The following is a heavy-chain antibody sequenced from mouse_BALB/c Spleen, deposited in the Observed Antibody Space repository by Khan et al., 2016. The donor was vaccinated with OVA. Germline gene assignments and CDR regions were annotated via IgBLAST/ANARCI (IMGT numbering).Heavy chain of an antibody. CDR2: ISYSGST. V-gene: IGHV3-2*02. J-gene: IGHJ3*01. CDR1: GYSITSGYG. Sequence: EVQLQESGPGLVKPSQSLSLTCTVTGYSITSGYGWNWIRQFPGNKLEWMGYISYSGSTNYNPSLKSRISITRDTSKNQFFLQLNSVTTEDTATYYCARGARAWFAYWGQGTLVTVSA. CDR3: ARGARAWFAY.